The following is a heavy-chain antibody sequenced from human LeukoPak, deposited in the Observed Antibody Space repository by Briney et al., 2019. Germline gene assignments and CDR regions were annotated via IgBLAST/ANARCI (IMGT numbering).Heavy chain of an antibody. Sequence: SETLSLTCTVSGGSISSSSYYWGWIRQPPGKGLEWIGSIYYTGNTYYNPSLKSRVTISVDTSKNQFSLKLTSVTAADTAVYYCARKVTMDYVNWFDPWGQGTLVTVSS. V-gene: IGHV4-39*07. CDR2: IYYTGNT. CDR1: GGSISSSSYY. D-gene: IGHD3-10*01. J-gene: IGHJ5*02. CDR3: ARKVTMDYVNWFDP.